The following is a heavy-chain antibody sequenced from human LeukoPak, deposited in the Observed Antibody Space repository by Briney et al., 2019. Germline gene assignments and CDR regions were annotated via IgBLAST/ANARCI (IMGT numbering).Heavy chain of an antibody. J-gene: IGHJ5*02. CDR2: IYYSGST. V-gene: IGHV4-31*03. Sequence: SETLSLTSTVSGGSISSGGYYWSWIRQHPGKRLEWIGYIYYSGSTYYNPSLKTRVTISVDTSKNQFSLKLSSVTAADTAVYYCARGGYCSSTSCYRFDPWGQGTLVTVSS. CDR1: GGSISSGGYY. CDR3: ARGGYCSSTSCYRFDP. D-gene: IGHD2-2*01.